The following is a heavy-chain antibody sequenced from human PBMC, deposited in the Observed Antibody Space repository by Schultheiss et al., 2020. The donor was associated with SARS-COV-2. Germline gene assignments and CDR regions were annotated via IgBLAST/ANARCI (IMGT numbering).Heavy chain of an antibody. CDR1: GYTFTGYY. CDR3: ARGGQYCSSTSCYSKGFDY. V-gene: IGHV1-2*02. Sequence: ASVKVSCKASGYTFTGYYMHWVRQAPGQGLEWMGWINPNSGGTNYAQKFQGRVTMTRDTSISTAYMELSRLRSDDTAVYYCARGGQYCSSTSCYSKGFDYWGQGTLVTVSS. CDR2: INPNSGGT. J-gene: IGHJ4*02. D-gene: IGHD2-2*01.